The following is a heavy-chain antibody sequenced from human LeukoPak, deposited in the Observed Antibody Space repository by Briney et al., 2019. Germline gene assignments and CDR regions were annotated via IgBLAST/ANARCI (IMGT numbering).Heavy chain of an antibody. V-gene: IGHV4-38-2*01. J-gene: IGHJ3*02. CDR1: GYSISSGYY. CDR2: IFHSGNA. CDR3: ARLHRRYDSSGYIPSGAFDI. D-gene: IGHD3-22*01. Sequence: KPSETLSLTCSVSGYSISSGYYWGRIRQPPGKGLEWIGSIFHSGNAYYNPSLKSRVTISVDTSKNQFSLKLSSVTAADTAVYYCARLHRRYDSSGYIPSGAFDIWGQGTMVTVSS.